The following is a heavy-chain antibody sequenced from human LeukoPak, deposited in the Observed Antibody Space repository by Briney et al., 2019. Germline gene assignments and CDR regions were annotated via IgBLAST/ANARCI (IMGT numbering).Heavy chain of an antibody. V-gene: IGHV1-18*01. CDR3: ARVPIVGATRVAFDI. Sequence: ASVKVSRKASGYTFTSYGISWVRQAPGQGLEWMGWISAYNGNTNYAQKLQGRVTMTTDTSTSTAYMELRSLRSDDTAVYYCARVPIVGATRVAFDIWGQGTTVTVSS. J-gene: IGHJ3*02. D-gene: IGHD1-26*01. CDR2: ISAYNGNT. CDR1: GYTFTSYG.